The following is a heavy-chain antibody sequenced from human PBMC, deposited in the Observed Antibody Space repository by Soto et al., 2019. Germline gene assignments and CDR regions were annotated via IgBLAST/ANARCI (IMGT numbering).Heavy chain of an antibody. J-gene: IGHJ4*02. Sequence: GGSLRLSCAASGFTFSGYAMTWVRLAPGEGLEWVSHITSGGFTKYADSVTGRFTISRDNSKNTLYLQMSSLRAEDTAVYYCAKTSSAYPYFLDSWGQGTLVTVSS. CDR3: AKTSSAYPYFLDS. CDR1: GFTFSGYA. D-gene: IGHD3-22*01. V-gene: IGHV3-23*01. CDR2: ITSGGFT.